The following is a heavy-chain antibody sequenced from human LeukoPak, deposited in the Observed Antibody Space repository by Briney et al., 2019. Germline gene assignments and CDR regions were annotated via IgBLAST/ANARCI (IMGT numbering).Heavy chain of an antibody. CDR3: ASFHYYDSSGYYANYYFDY. CDR2: ISSSGSNI. J-gene: IGHJ4*02. Sequence: GGSLRLSCAASGFTFSSYEMNWVRQAPGKGLEWVSYISSSGSNIYYADSVKGRFTISRDNAKNSLYLQMNSLRAEDTAVYYCASFHYYDSSGYYANYYFDYWGQGTLVTVSS. CDR1: GFTFSSYE. V-gene: IGHV3-48*03. D-gene: IGHD3-22*01.